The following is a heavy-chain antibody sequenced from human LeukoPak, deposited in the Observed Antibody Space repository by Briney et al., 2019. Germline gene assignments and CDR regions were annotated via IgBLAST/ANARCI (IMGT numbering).Heavy chain of an antibody. J-gene: IGHJ4*02. V-gene: IGHV3-33*01. Sequence: GGSLRLSCAASGFTLSSYGMHWVRQAPGKGLEWVAVIWYDGSNKYYADSVKGRFTISRDNSKNTLFLQMNSLRAEDTAVYYFAREVNGAMATLNFEYWGQGTLVTVFS. CDR2: IWYDGSNK. CDR3: AREVNGAMATLNFEY. D-gene: IGHD5-24*01. CDR1: GFTLSSYG.